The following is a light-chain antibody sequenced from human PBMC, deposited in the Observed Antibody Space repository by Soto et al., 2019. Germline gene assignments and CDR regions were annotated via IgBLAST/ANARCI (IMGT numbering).Light chain of an antibody. CDR1: PSVTNY. CDR3: QQYGSTPQT. J-gene: IGKJ1*01. V-gene: IGKV3-20*01. Sequence: EIVLTQSPATLSLSPGTRATLSCRASPSVTNYLAWYQQKPGQAPRLLIYGASSRATGIPDRFSGSGSGTDFTLTISRLEPEDFAVYYCQQYGSTPQTFGQGTKVDI. CDR2: GAS.